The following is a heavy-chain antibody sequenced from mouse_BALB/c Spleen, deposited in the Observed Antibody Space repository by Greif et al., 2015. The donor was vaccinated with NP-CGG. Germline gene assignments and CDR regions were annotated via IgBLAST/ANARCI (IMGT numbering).Heavy chain of an antibody. CDR1: GYAFSSSW. V-gene: IGHV1-82*01. CDR2: IYPGDGDT. J-gene: IGHJ4*01. Sequence: VQLQQSGPELVKPGASVKISCKASGYAFSSSWMNWVKQRPGQGLEWIGRIYPGDGDTNYNGKFKGKATLTADKSSSTAYMQLSSLTSVDSAVYFCARYGYGSSYLVYYYAMDYWGQGTSVTVSS. D-gene: IGHD1-1*01. CDR3: ARYGYGSSYLVYYYAMDY.